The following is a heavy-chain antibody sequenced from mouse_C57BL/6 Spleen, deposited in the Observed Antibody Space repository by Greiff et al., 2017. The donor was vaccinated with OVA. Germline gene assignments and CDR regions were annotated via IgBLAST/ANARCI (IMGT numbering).Heavy chain of an antibody. J-gene: IGHJ2*01. CDR1: GYTFTSYT. D-gene: IGHD1-1*01. CDR3: ARDYGSRRYFDY. V-gene: IGHV1-4*01. CDR2: INPSSGYT. Sequence: VQLQQSGAELARPGASVKMSCKASGYTFTSYTMHWVKQRPGQGLEWIGYINPSSGYTKYNQKFKDKATLTADKSSSTAYMQLSSLTSEDSAVYYCARDYGSRRYFDYWGQGTTLTVSS.